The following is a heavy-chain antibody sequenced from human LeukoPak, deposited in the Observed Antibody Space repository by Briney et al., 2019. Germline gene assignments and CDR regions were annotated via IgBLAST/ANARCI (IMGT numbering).Heavy chain of an antibody. J-gene: IGHJ4*02. V-gene: IGHV3-7*01. CDR1: GFTFSSYW. CDR2: IKQDSSEK. Sequence: GGSLRLSCAASGFTFSSYWMSWVRQAPGKGLEWVANIKQDSSEKYYVDSVKGRFTISRDNAKNSLYLQMNSLRAEDTAVYYCARDMSWFGESEYYFDYWGQGTLVTVSS. CDR3: ARDMSWFGESEYYFDY. D-gene: IGHD3-10*01.